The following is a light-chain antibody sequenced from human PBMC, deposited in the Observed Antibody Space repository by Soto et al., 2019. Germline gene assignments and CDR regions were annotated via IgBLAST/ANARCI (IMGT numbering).Light chain of an antibody. CDR1: QSISSW. CDR2: DAS. J-gene: IGKJ1*01. V-gene: IGKV1-5*01. Sequence: DIQLTQSPSTLSATVGDRVTITCRASQSISSWLAWYQQKPGKAPKLLIYDASSWESGVPSRFSGSGSGTEFTLTISSLQPDDFATYYCQQYNSYSETFGQGTKVDI. CDR3: QQYNSYSET.